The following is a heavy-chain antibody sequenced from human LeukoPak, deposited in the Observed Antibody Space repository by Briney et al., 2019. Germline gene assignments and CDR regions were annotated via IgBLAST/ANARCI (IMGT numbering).Heavy chain of an antibody. CDR1: GFTFNNYA. Sequence: PGGSLRLSCAASGFTFNNYAMSWVRQAPGKGLEWVSAISGSGGSTYYADSVKGRFTISRDNSKNTLYLQMNSLRAEDTAVYYCARRIAAADFDYWGQGTLVTVSS. CDR2: ISGSGGST. V-gene: IGHV3-23*01. CDR3: ARRIAAADFDY. D-gene: IGHD6-13*01. J-gene: IGHJ4*02.